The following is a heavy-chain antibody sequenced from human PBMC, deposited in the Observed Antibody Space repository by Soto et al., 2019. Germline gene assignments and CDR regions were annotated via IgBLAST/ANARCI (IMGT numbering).Heavy chain of an antibody. Sequence: VSRRLSCXASGFIFTNYAMSWVRQAPGKGLEWVSTISGTGGSTYYADSVKGRFTISRDNSRNTLFLQMNSLRVDDTAVYYCAKTLRSKLTPFDYWGQGTLVTVSS. CDR2: ISGTGGST. J-gene: IGHJ4*02. D-gene: IGHD3-9*01. CDR1: GFIFTNYA. CDR3: AKTLRSKLTPFDY. V-gene: IGHV3-23*01.